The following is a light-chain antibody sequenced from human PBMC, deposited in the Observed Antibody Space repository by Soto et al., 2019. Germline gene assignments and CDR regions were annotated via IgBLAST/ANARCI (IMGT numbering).Light chain of an antibody. CDR2: EVN. CDR3: SSYAGRSNV. J-gene: IGLJ1*01. CDR1: SSDVGGYNY. V-gene: IGLV2-8*01. Sequence: QPVLTQPPSASGSPGQSVAISCTGTSSDVGGYNYVSWYQQHPGKAPKLMIYEVNKRPSGVPDRFSGSKSGNTASLTVSGLQAEDEADYYCSSYAGRSNVFGTGTKLTVL.